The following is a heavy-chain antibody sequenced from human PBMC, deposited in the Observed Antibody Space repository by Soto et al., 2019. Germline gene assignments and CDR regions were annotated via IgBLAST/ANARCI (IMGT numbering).Heavy chain of an antibody. J-gene: IGHJ6*02. V-gene: IGHV3-74*01. CDR3: ARDYLRPAGGATGYGMDV. CDR2: IKTDGTTT. CDR1: GFTFSRYW. D-gene: IGHD2-8*02. Sequence: GGSLRLSCAASGFTFSRYWMHWVRQVPGEGLVWVSRIKTDGTTTNYADSVKGRFTISRDNAKNTLYLQMDSLRAEDTAMYYCARDYLRPAGGATGYGMDVWGQGTTVTVSS.